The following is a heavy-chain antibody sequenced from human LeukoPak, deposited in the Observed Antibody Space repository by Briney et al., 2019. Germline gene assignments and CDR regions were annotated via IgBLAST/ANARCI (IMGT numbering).Heavy chain of an antibody. V-gene: IGHV3-23*01. CDR3: AELGITMIGGV. Sequence: PGGTQRLSCAASGFSFSNYGMNWVRQAPGKGLEWVSGITGNGATTYYADSVKGRFTISRDNAKNSLYLQMNSLRAEDTAVYYCAELGITMIGGVWGKGTTVTISS. D-gene: IGHD3-10*02. CDR2: ITGNGATT. CDR1: GFSFSNYG. J-gene: IGHJ6*04.